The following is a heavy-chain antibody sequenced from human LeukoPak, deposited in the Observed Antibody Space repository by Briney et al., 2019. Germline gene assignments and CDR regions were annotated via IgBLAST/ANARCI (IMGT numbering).Heavy chain of an antibody. Sequence: SETLSLTCTVSGGSISSYYWSWIRQPPGKGLEWIGYIYYSGSTNYNPSLKSRVTMSLDTSKNQFSLRLTSVTAADTAVYYCARGASGDNWFDPWGQGTLVTVSS. V-gene: IGHV4-59*08. CDR2: IYYSGST. J-gene: IGHJ5*02. CDR1: GGSISSYY. CDR3: ARGASGDNWFDP. D-gene: IGHD1-26*01.